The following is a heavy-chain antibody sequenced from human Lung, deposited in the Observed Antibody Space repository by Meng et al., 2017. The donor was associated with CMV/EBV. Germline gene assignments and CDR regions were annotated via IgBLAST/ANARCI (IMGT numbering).Heavy chain of an antibody. CDR1: GYTFTGYF. CDR2: INPNSGGT. Sequence: ASLKVSCKASGYTFTGYFMHWVRQAPGQGLEWMGWINPNSGGTNYAQKFQGRVIMTWDTSISSAYMQLIRLTSNDTAVFYCARGGLSAALLEVSSSSSIDNWGQGTLVTVSS. V-gene: IGHV1-2*02. J-gene: IGHJ4*02. D-gene: IGHD2-8*02. CDR3: ARGGLSAALLEVSSSSSIDN.